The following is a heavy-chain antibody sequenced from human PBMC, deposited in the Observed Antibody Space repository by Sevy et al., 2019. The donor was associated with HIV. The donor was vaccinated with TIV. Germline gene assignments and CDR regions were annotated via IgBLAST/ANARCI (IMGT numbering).Heavy chain of an antibody. V-gene: IGHV1-2*02. D-gene: IGHD3-22*01. CDR2: INPNNGDT. J-gene: IGHJ5*02. CDR1: AHRXTDYF. CDR3: ARSGAKYYDSXGYDWLDP. Sequence: ASVKVSCKASAHRXTDYFMYWXRQAPGQGLEWMGWINPNNGDTKYAQTFQGRVTLTRDTSMSTAYMELSRLTSDDTAVYYCARSGAKYYDSXGYDWLDPXGQGTLVTVSS.